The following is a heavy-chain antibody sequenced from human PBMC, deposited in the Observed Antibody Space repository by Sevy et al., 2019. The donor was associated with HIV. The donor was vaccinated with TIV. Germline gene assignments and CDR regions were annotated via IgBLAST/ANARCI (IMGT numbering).Heavy chain of an antibody. CDR3: ARDRGEILRSAFKS. Sequence: GSLRLSCAASGFTFSEYGMHWVHQAPGKGLEWVAVISHDGRNYKYNADFVKGRFTISRDNSRNTLYLQMNSLRAEDTAIYYCARDRGEILRSAFKSWGQGTLVTVSS. CDR1: GFTFSEYG. J-gene: IGHJ5*02. D-gene: IGHD3-10*01. V-gene: IGHV3-30*04. CDR2: ISHDGRNYK.